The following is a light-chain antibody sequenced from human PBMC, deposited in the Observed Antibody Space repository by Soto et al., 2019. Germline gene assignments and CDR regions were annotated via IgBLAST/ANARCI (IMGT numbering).Light chain of an antibody. Sequence: DIQLTQSPSTLSASIGDRVVITCRASQTIDRWLAWYQQRPGLAPRLLIYDASTLESGVPSRFSGSGSETEFTLSISSLKPDDFATDHCQQYDGNPTFGQG. CDR1: QTIDRW. CDR3: QQYDGNPT. V-gene: IGKV1-5*01. CDR2: DAS. J-gene: IGKJ1*01.